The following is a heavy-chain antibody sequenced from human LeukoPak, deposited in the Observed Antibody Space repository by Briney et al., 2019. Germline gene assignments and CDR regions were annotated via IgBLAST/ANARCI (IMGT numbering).Heavy chain of an antibody. Sequence: ASVNVSCMASGYTFTSYDIKGVRQATGQGLEWMGWMNPNSGNTGYAQKFQGRVTMTRNTSISTAYMELSSLRSEDTAVYYCARGGYSSSWYGKYYYYYGMDVWGQGTTVTVSS. J-gene: IGHJ6*02. CDR2: MNPNSGNT. CDR3: ARGGYSSSWYGKYYYYYGMDV. CDR1: GYTFTSYD. D-gene: IGHD6-13*01. V-gene: IGHV1-8*01.